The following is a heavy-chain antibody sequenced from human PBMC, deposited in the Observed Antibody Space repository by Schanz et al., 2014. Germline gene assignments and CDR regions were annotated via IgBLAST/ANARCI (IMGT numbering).Heavy chain of an antibody. CDR2: IGSGSSV. V-gene: IGHV3-66*01. CDR3: ARDGDFDY. J-gene: IGHJ4*02. Sequence: EVQLVESGGGLVQPGGSLRLSCAASGFTVSKNYMSWVRQAPGKGLEWVSRMIGSGSSVFYADSVKGRFTISRDNSKNTLFLQMSSLRAEDTAVYYCARDGDFDYWGQGTLVTVSS. CDR1: GFTVSKNY.